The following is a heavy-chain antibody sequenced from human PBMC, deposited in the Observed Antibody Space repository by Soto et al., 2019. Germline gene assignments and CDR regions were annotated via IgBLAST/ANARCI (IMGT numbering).Heavy chain of an antibody. CDR3: AKDREYSFYFDY. D-gene: IGHD2-15*01. CDR1: GFTFSSYA. CDR2: ISGSGGTT. J-gene: IGHJ4*02. V-gene: IGHV3-23*01. Sequence: EVQVLESGGGLVQPGGSLRLSCAASGFTFSSYAMSWVRQAPGKGLEWVSLISGSGGTTYYADSVKDRFTISRDNSKNTLYLQMNSLRAEDTAVYYCAKDREYSFYFDYWGQGTRVTVSS.